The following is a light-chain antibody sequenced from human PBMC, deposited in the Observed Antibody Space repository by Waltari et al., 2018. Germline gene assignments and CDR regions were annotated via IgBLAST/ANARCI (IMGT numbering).Light chain of an antibody. CDR3: QQYYSTPQLT. CDR1: QSGLYSSNNKNY. CDR2: WAS. J-gene: IGKJ4*01. V-gene: IGKV4-1*01. Sequence: DIVMTQSPDSLAVSLGERATINCKSSQSGLYSSNNKNYLAWYQQKPGQPPKLLIYWASTRESGVPDRFSGSGSGTDFTLTISSLQAEDVAVYYCQQYYSTPQLTFGGGTKVEIK.